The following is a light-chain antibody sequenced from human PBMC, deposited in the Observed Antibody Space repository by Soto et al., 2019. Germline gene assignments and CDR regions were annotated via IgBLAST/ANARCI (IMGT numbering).Light chain of an antibody. J-gene: IGKJ1*01. CDR3: QQYSSSRT. V-gene: IGKV3-20*01. CDR1: QSVSSNH. Sequence: EIVLAQSPATLSLSPGERATLSCRASQSVSSNHLAWYQQKPGQAPRLLIYGGSSRATGIPVRFSGSGSETDFTLTITRLEPEDFAVYYCQQYSSSRTFGQGTKVDTK. CDR2: GGS.